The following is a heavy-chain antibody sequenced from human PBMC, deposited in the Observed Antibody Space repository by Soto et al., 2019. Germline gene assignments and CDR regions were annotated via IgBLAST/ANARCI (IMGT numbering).Heavy chain of an antibody. CDR3: ARAVVDTAMIRQYYYYYGMDV. CDR1: GFTFSTYS. Sequence: GGSLRLSCAASGFTFSTYSMNWVRQAPGKGLEWVSSISSSSDYLYYADSVRGRFTISRDNAKNSLYLQMNSLRAEDTAVYYCARAVVDTAMIRQYYYYYGMDVWGQGTKVTVSS. D-gene: IGHD5-18*01. V-gene: IGHV3-21*01. J-gene: IGHJ6*02. CDR2: ISSSSDYL.